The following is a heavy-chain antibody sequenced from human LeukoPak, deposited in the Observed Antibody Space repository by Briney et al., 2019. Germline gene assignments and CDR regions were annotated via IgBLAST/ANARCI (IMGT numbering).Heavy chain of an antibody. CDR3: ARLGAAAGFDY. CDR1: GYSFTSYW. D-gene: IGHD6-13*01. V-gene: IGHV5-51*01. J-gene: IGHJ4*02. CDR2: IYPGGSDT. Sequence: PGASLKICCKGSGYSFTSYWIGWGRQMPGKGLEWMGIIYPGGSDTRYSPSFQGQVTISADKSISTAYLQWSSLKASDTAMYYCARLGAAAGFDYWGQGTLVTVSS.